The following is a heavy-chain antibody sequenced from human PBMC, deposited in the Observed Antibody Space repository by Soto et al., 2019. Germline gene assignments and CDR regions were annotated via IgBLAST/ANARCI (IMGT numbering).Heavy chain of an antibody. J-gene: IGHJ3*02. Sequence: PXESLKVSWKGCGFSFPTTWIGRVRQMTGKGLEHMGLIYPGDSDAIYSPSFQGHVTISVDKSINTAYLQWSSLKASDTAMYYCASQIVVMLGSGFDNRGQGQMVTVS. CDR2: IYPGDSDA. V-gene: IGHV5-51*01. CDR3: ASQIVVMLGSGFDN. CDR1: GFSFPTTW. D-gene: IGHD2-21*01.